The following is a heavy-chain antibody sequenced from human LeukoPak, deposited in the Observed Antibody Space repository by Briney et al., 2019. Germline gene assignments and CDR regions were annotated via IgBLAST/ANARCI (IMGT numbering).Heavy chain of an antibody. V-gene: IGHV1-46*02. CDR2: INPSGDST. CDR1: GNSFNSYY. Sequence: ASVKVSCKASGNSFNSYYIHWVRQAPGQGLEWMGIINPSGDSTSYAQKFQGRVTMTRDTSTSIVYMEVSSLRSEDTAMYYCARASGADYMYYMDVWGKGTTVTISS. CDR3: ARASGADYMYYMDV. D-gene: IGHD4/OR15-4a*01. J-gene: IGHJ6*03.